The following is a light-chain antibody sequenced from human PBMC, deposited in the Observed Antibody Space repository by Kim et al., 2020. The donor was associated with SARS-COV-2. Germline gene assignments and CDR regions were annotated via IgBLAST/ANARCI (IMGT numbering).Light chain of an antibody. J-gene: IGLJ3*02. CDR1: NIGSKS. Sequence: SYELTQPPSVSVAPGKTARITCGGHNIGSKSVHWYQQKPGQAPVLVIYYDSDRPSGIPERFSGSNSGNTATLTISRVEAGDEADYFCQVWDSSSEHRVFG. V-gene: IGLV3-21*04. CDR3: QVWDSSSEHRV. CDR2: YDS.